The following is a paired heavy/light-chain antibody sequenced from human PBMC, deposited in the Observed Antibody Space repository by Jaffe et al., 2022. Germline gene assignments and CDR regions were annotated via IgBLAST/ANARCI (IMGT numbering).Light chain of an antibody. Sequence: EIVMTQSPATLSVSPGERVTLSCRASQSVSNKLAWYQQKPGQAPRLLIYGASIRATGIPARFSGSGSGTEFTLTVSILQSEDFAVYYCQQYSTWPLFGQGTKLEIK. V-gene: IGKV3D-15*03. CDR1: QSVSNK. J-gene: IGKJ2*01. CDR3: QQYSTWPL. CDR2: GAS.
Heavy chain of an antibody. J-gene: IGHJ4*02. CDR1: GGSISSSSYY. V-gene: IGHV4-39*01. CDR2: IYYSGRT. Sequence: QLQLQESGPGLVKPSETLSLTCTVSGGSISSSSYYWAWIRQPPGKGLEWIGSIYYSGRTFYNPSLKSRITISVDMSKNQFSLKLSSVTAADTALYYCARRDIVATIDYWGQGTLVTVSS. CDR3: ARRDIVATIDY. D-gene: IGHD5-12*01.